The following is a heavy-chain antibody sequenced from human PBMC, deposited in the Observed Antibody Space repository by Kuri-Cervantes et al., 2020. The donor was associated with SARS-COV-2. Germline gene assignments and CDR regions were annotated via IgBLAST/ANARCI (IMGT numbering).Heavy chain of an antibody. CDR2: INTNTGNP. CDR3: ARPSDLLLLGMDV. CDR1: GYTFTSYY. Sequence: GESLKISCKASGYTFTSYYMHWVRQAPGQGLEWMGWINTNTGNPTYAQGFTGRFVFSLDTSVSTAYLQISSLKAEDTAVYYCARPSDLLLLGMDVWGQGTTVTVSS. D-gene: IGHD2-15*01. J-gene: IGHJ6*02. V-gene: IGHV7-4-1*02.